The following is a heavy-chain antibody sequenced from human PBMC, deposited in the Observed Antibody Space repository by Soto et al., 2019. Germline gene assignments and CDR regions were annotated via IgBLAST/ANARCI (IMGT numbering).Heavy chain of an antibody. Sequence: SLRLSCTVSGFTFSAFAMYWVRQAPGKGLEWVALISYDGTNEDYAESVRGRFTISRDNSKNTLYLDMNSLSAEDSAVYFCAKGVVREPAYFDYWGQGTLVTVS. J-gene: IGHJ4*02. CDR3: AKGVVREPAYFDY. V-gene: IGHV3-30*18. CDR1: GFTFSAFA. D-gene: IGHD3-10*01. CDR2: ISYDGTNE.